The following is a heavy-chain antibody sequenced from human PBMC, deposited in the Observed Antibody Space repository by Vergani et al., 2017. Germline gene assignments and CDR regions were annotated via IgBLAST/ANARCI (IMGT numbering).Heavy chain of an antibody. D-gene: IGHD3-3*01. CDR1: GFTFSSYA. J-gene: IGHJ6*02. CDR3: AKSLRVTIFGVAKSYYYYYGMDV. V-gene: IGHV3-23*01. CDR2: ISGSGGST. Sequence: EVQLLESGGGLVQPGGSLRLSCAASGFTFSSYAMSWVRQAPGKGLEWVSAISGSGGSTYYADSVKGRFTISRDNSKNTLYLQMNSLRAEDTAVYYCAKSLRVTIFGVAKSYYYYYGMDVWGQGTTVTVYS.